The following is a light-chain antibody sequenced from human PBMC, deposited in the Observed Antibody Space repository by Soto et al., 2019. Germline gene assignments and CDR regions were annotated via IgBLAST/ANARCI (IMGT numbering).Light chain of an antibody. V-gene: IGLV2-14*01. CDR3: CSYTSTDTLL. J-gene: IGLJ3*02. CDR1: SSDIGRYNY. CDR2: DVS. Sequence: QSALTQPASVSGSPGQSITISCTGTSSDIGRYNYVSWYQQHPGKAPKLMIYDVSNRPSGVSNRFSGSKSGNTASLTISGLQAEDEADYYCCSYTSTDTLLFGGGTKLTVL.